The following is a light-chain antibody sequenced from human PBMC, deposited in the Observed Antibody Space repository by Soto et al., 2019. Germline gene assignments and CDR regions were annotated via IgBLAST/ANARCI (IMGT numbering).Light chain of an antibody. Sequence: DIQMTQSPSTLSASVGDRVTITCRASLSINSRLAWYQQKPGKAPNLLIYKASSLESGVPSRFSGSGSGTEFTLTISSLQPDDFATYYCQQYNNYWTFGQGTKVEIK. CDR3: QQYNNYWT. CDR2: KAS. V-gene: IGKV1-5*03. CDR1: LSINSR. J-gene: IGKJ1*01.